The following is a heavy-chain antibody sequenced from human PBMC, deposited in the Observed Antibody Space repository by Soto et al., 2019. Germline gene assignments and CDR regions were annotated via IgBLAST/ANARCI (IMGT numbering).Heavy chain of an antibody. CDR1: GSTLSRLA. V-gene: IGHV3-23*01. CDR2: ISGRGDNS. D-gene: IGHD2-2*01. Sequence: PGGYRRLACPPPGSTLSRLAMSWVSLAPGKGLEWVSAISGRGDNSYYADSVKGRFTISRDNSKNTLYLQMNSLRAEDTAVEYCATAYCSSTSCRAEYFQRWGQGT. J-gene: IGHJ1*01. CDR3: ATAYCSSTSCRAEYFQR.